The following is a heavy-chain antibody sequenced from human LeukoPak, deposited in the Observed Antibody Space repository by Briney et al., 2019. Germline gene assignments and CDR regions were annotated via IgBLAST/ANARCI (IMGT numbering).Heavy chain of an antibody. CDR2: INPNSGGT. CDR3: ARDSYYDSSGYYY. D-gene: IGHD3-22*01. CDR1: GYTFTGYY. Sequence: GASVKVSCKASGYTFTGYYMHWVRQAPGQGLEWMGWINPNSGGTNYAQKFQGRVTMTRDTSISTAYMELGRLRSDDTAVYYCARDSYYDSSGYYYWGQGTLVTVSS. J-gene: IGHJ4*02. V-gene: IGHV1-2*02.